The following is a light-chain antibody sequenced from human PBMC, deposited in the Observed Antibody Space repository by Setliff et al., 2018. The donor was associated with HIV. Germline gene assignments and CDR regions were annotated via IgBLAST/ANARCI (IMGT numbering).Light chain of an antibody. CDR3: CSYAGSSTVV. CDR1: SSNIGSNY. CDR2: RNN. Sequence: QSVLTQPPSASGTPGQRVTISCSGSSSNIGSNYVYWYQQLPGTAPELLISRNNQRPSGVPDRFSGSKSGTTASLTISGLQPEDEAEYYCCSYAGSSTVVFGGGTKVTVL. J-gene: IGLJ2*01. V-gene: IGLV1-47*01.